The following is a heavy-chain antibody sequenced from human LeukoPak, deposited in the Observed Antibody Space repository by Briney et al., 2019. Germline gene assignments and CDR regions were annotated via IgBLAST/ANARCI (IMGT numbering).Heavy chain of an antibody. D-gene: IGHD1-26*01. CDR1: GGSFSGYY. CDR3: ARGSTTRFGY. CDR2: INHSGST. V-gene: IGHV4-34*01. J-gene: IGHJ4*02. Sequence: PSETLSLTCAVYGGSFSGYYWSWIRQPPGKGLEWIGEINHSGSTNYNPSLKSRVTISVDTSKNQFSLKLSSVTAADTAVYYCARGSTTRFGYWGQGTLVTVSS.